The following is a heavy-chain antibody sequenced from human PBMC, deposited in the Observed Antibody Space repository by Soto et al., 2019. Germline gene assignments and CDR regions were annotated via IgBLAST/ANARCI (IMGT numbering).Heavy chain of an antibody. CDR2: IIPIFGTA. Sequence: SVKVSCKASGGTFSSYAISWVRQAPGQGLEWMGGIIPIFGTANYAQKFQGRDTITADKSTSTAYMELSSLRSEDTAVYYCSGVDDYYYSSGRRHDWGQGSLVTVSS. CDR1: GGTFSSYA. J-gene: IGHJ4*02. V-gene: IGHV1-69*06. CDR3: SGVDDYYYSSGRRHD. D-gene: IGHD3-22*01.